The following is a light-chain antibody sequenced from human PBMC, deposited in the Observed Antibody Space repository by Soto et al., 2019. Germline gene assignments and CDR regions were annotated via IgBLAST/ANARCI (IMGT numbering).Light chain of an antibody. CDR3: EQYGSSWT. V-gene: IGKV3-20*01. CDR2: GAS. Sequence: EIVLTQSPGTLSLSPGERATLSSGASQGVSTSYLAWYQQKPGQPPRLLIYGASSRATGIPDRFSGSGSETDFTLTISRLEPEDFAVYYCEQYGSSWTFGQGTKVEIK. J-gene: IGKJ1*01. CDR1: QGVSTSY.